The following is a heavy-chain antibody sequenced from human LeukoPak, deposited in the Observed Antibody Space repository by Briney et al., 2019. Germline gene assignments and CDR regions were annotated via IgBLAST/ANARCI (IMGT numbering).Heavy chain of an antibody. J-gene: IGHJ3*02. CDR2: ISGSGGGT. V-gene: IGHV3-23*01. CDR3: AKDYLDISGYYNYDAFHI. Sequence: GGSLRLSCAASGFTFSTYAMSWGRQAPGKGLEWVSSISGSGGGTFYADSVKGRFTISRDNSKNTLYLQMDSLRAEDTAVYYCAKDYLDISGYYNYDAFHIWGQGTMVTVSS. D-gene: IGHD3-22*01. CDR1: GFTFSTYA.